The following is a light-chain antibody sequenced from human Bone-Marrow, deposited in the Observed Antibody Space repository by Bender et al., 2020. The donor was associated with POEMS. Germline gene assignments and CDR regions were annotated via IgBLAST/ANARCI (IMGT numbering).Light chain of an antibody. J-gene: IGLJ2*01. CDR3: QAWDTYSVI. CDR2: QDT. CDR1: ALPNQY. V-gene: IGLV3-1*01. Sequence: SYELTQPPSVSVSPGQTARITCSADALPNQYAFWYQQKPGQSPVLVIYQDTKRPSGIPERFSGSNSGNTATLTISGTQAMDEADYYCQAWDTYSVIFGGGTKLTVL.